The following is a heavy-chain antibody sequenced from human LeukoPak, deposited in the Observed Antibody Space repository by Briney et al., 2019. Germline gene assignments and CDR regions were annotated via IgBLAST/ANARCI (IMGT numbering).Heavy chain of an antibody. D-gene: IGHD2-2*02. J-gene: IGHJ6*03. CDR3: AKGGVVVPAAIAFLCNYYYYMDV. CDR1: GFTFSSYA. CDR2: ISGSGGST. Sequence: PGGSLRRSCAASGFTFSSYAMSWVRQAPGKGLEWVSAISGSGGSTYYADSVKGRFTISRDNSKNTLYLQMNSLRAEDTAVYYCAKGGVVVPAAIAFLCNYYYYMDVWGKGTTVTVSS. V-gene: IGHV3-23*01.